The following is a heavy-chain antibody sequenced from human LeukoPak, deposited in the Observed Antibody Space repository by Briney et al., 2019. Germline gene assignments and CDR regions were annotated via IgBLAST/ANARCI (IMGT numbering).Heavy chain of an antibody. J-gene: IGHJ4*02. V-gene: IGHV3-23*01. Sequence: GGSLRLSCVVSGFTFRSYAMSWVRQAPGKGLEWISGISTSGDNTYYADSVKGRFTISRDNSKNTLYLQMNSLRAEDTAVYYCARGGGCSSTSCYLPFDYWGQGTLVTVSS. CDR1: GFTFRSYA. CDR3: ARGGGCSSTSCYLPFDY. D-gene: IGHD2-2*01. CDR2: ISTSGDNT.